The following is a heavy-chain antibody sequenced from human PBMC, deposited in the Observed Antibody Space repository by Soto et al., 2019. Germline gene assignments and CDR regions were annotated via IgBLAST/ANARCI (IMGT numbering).Heavy chain of an antibody. CDR3: AKDAGSGSGSYFDY. CDR1: GFTFSSYS. CDR2: ISSSSSTI. J-gene: IGHJ4*02. V-gene: IGHV3-48*01. Sequence: PGGSLRLSCAAAGFTFSSYSMNWVRQAPGKGLEWVSYISSSSSTIYYADSVKGRFTISRDNSKNTLYLQMNSLRAEDTAVYYCAKDAGSGSGSYFDYWGQGTLVTVSS. D-gene: IGHD3-10*01.